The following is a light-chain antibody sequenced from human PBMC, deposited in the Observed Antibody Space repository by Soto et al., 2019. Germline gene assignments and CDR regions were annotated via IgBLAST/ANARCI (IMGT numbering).Light chain of an antibody. J-gene: IGKJ1*01. V-gene: IGKV1-39*01. CDR2: AAS. Sequence: DIQMTQSPSSLSASVGDRVTITCRASQSISSYLNWYQQKPGKAPNLLIYAASSLQSGGPSRFSGSGSGTDCTLTISSLQPEDFSTYYCQQRYSSSWTFGQGTTVEIK. CDR1: QSISSY. CDR3: QQRYSSSWT.